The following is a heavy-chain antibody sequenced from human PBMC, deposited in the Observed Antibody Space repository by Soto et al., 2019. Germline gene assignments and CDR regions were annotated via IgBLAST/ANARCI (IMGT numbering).Heavy chain of an antibody. V-gene: IGHV1-2*04. Sequence: QVQLVQSGAEVKKLGASVKVSCKASGYTFTAYYIHWVRQAPGQGLEWVGWINPNSGDTNYAQRFRGWVTMTGDTCVRPASMDLTRRGADDTAVYYCARGGYTYGYGLDYWGQGTLLTASS. CDR1: GYTFTAYY. D-gene: IGHD5-18*01. J-gene: IGHJ4*02. CDR3: ARGGYTYGYGLDY. CDR2: INPNSGDT.